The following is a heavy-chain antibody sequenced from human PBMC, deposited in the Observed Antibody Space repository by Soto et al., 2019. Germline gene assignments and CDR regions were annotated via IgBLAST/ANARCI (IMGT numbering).Heavy chain of an antibody. CDR3: ARGLIYDSSGYYFDY. J-gene: IGHJ4*02. V-gene: IGHV1-46*01. Sequence: GASVKVSCKASGYTFTSNYMHWVRRAPGQGLEWMGIINPSGGSTRYAQKFQGRVTMTRDTSTSTVYMELSSLRSEDTAVYYCARGLIYDSSGYYFDYWGQGTLVTVSS. CDR1: GYTFTSNY. CDR2: INPSGGST. D-gene: IGHD3-22*01.